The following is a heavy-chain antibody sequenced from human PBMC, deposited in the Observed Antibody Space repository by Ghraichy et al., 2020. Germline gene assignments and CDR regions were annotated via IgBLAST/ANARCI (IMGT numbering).Heavy chain of an antibody. CDR3: ARDNLAYCGGETGDCDPQDY. D-gene: IGHD2-21*01. CDR1: GYTFTSYG. V-gene: IGHV1-18*04. CDR2: ISAYNGNT. Sequence: ASVKVSCKASGYTFTSYGISWVRQAPGQGLEWMGWISAYNGNTNYAQKLQGRVTMTTDTSTSTAYMELRSLRSDDTAVYYCARDNLAYCGGETGDCDPQDYWGQGTLVTVSS. J-gene: IGHJ4*02.